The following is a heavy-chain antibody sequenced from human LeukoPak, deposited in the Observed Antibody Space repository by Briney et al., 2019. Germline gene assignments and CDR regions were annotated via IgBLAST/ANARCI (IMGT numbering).Heavy chain of an antibody. CDR2: IKPNNGVT. CDR1: GYTFIGYY. Sequence: ASVKVSCKASGYTFIGYYMHWVRQAPGQGLEWMGWIKPNNGVTNYAQKFQGRVTLTRDTSISTAYMVLKGLRSDDTAVYYCAREYYYGSGNYYNRIDYGSEGTLVTVP. D-gene: IGHD3-10*01. J-gene: IGHJ4*02. V-gene: IGHV1-2*02. CDR3: AREYYYGSGNYYNRIDY.